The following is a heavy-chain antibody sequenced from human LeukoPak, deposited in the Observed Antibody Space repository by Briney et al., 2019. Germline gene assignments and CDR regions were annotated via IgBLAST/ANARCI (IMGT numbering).Heavy chain of an antibody. CDR1: GFTFSSYS. Sequence: GGSLRLSCAASGFTFSSYSMNWVRQAPGKGLEWVSYISSGSNTIYYADSVKGRFTISRDNAKNSLYLQMNSLIAEDAAVYYCATDPGYGYSGAFDIWGQGTMVTVSS. CDR3: ATDPGYGYSGAFDI. J-gene: IGHJ3*02. CDR2: ISSGSNTI. V-gene: IGHV3-48*01. D-gene: IGHD5-18*01.